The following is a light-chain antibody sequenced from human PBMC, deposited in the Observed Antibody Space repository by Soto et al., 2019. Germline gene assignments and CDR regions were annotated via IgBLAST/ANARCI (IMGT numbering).Light chain of an antibody. Sequence: SYELTQPLSVSVALGQTARITCGGNNIGSKNVHWYQQKPGQAPVLVIYRDSNRPSGIPERFPGSNSGNTATLTIRRAQAGDEADYYCQVWDSSTTRVFGGGTKLTVL. V-gene: IGLV3-9*01. CDR3: QVWDSSTTRV. J-gene: IGLJ3*02. CDR1: NIGSKN. CDR2: RDS.